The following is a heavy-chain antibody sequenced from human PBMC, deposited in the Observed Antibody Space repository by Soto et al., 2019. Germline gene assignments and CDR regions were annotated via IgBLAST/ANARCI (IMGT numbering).Heavy chain of an antibody. D-gene: IGHD3-3*01. V-gene: IGHV1-69*08. Sequence: QVQLVQSGAEVKKPGSSVKVSCKASGGTFSSYTISWVRQAPGQGLEWMGRIIPILGIANYAQKFQGRVTITADKSTSTAYMELNSLRTEDTALYYCAKDPNSHTIFFEIFGVVKVDYGMDVWGQGTTVTVSS. CDR3: AKDPNSHTIFFEIFGVVKVDYGMDV. CDR2: IIPILGIA. CDR1: GGTFSSYT. J-gene: IGHJ6*02.